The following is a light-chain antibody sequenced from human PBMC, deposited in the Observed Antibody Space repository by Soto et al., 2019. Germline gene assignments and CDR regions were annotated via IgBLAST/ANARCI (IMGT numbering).Light chain of an antibody. CDR2: RNN. J-gene: IGLJ1*01. CDR1: SSNIGSNY. CDR3: AAWDDSLSGYV. V-gene: IGLV1-47*01. Sequence: QSVLTQPPSASGTPGQRVTISCSGSSSNIGSNYVYWYQLLPGTAPKLLIYRNNQRPSGVPDRFSGSKSGTSASLAISGLRSEYEADYYCAAWDDSLSGYVFGTGTKVTVL.